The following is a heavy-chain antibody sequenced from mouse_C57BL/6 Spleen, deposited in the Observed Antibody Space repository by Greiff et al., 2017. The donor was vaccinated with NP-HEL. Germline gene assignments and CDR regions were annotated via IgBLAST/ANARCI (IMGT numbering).Heavy chain of an antibody. J-gene: IGHJ3*01. CDR2: ISYDGSN. D-gene: IGHD1-1*01. CDR3: ARGYGSSWGFAY. Sequence: EVKLVESGPGLVKPSQSLSLTCSVTGYSITSGYYWNWIRQFPGNKLEWRGYISYDGSNNYNPSLKNRITITRDTSKNQFFLKLNSVTTEDTATYYCARGYGSSWGFAYWGQGTLVTVSA. V-gene: IGHV3-6*01. CDR1: GYSITSGYY.